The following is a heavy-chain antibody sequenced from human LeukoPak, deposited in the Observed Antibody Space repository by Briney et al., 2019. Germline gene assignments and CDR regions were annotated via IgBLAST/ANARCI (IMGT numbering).Heavy chain of an antibody. D-gene: IGHD1-1*01. Sequence: GGSLRLSCAASAFTFRDYWIHWVRQAPGKGLVWVSCINNDGSGTTYADSVKGRFTVSRDNAKNTVSLQMNSLRVEDTAVYYCVRGGWNHAMDVWGRGTTATVSS. CDR3: VRGGWNHAMDV. J-gene: IGHJ6*02. V-gene: IGHV3-74*01. CDR2: INNDGSGT. CDR1: AFTFRDYW.